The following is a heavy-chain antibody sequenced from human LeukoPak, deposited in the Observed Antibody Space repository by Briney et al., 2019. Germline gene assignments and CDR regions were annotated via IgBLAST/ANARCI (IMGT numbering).Heavy chain of an antibody. D-gene: IGHD3/OR15-3a*01. CDR2: IYHSGST. CDR1: GYSISSGYY. J-gene: IGHJ3*02. V-gene: IGHV4-38-2*02. CDR3: ARNGAVDWDAEYAFDI. Sequence: PSETLSLTCTVSGYSISSGYYWGWIRQPPGKGLEWIGSIYHSGSTYYNPSLKSRVTISVDTSKNQFSLKLSSVTAADTAVYYCARNGAVDWDAEYAFDIWGQGTWVTVSS.